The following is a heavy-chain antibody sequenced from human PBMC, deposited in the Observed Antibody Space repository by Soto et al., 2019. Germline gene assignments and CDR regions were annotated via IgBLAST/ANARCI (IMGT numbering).Heavy chain of an antibody. V-gene: IGHV1-69*01. CDR2: IIPRFGTT. J-gene: IGHJ4*02. CDR3: ARGRGLYNSGRSQLDS. D-gene: IGHD1-1*01. Sequence: QVQVVQSGAEVKKPGSSVRVSCKASGDSFTKYTVNWVRQAPRQGLEWMGGIIPRFGTTNYAPTLQDRVTITADASMNTVYMELSSLRSDDTALSYCARGRGLYNSGRSQLDSWGQGTLVTVSS. CDR1: GDSFTKYT.